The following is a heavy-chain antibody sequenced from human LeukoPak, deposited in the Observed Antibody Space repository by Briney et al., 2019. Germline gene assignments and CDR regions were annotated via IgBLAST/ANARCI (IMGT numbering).Heavy chain of an antibody. J-gene: IGHJ4*02. V-gene: IGHV3-53*01. CDR3: ASGVTSPRLFDY. CDR2: IYSGGST. D-gene: IGHD3-3*01. CDR1: GFTVSSNY. Sequence: GGSLRLSCAASGFTVSSNYMSWVRQAPGKGLEWVSVIYSGGSTYYADSVKGRFTISRDNSKNTLYLQMNSLRAEDTAVYYCASGVTSPRLFDYWGQGTLVTVSS.